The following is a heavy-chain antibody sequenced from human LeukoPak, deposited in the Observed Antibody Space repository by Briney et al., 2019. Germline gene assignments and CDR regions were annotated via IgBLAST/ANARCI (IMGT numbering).Heavy chain of an antibody. V-gene: IGHV4-59*01. CDR2: IHYRGST. J-gene: IGHJ4*02. D-gene: IGHD5-18*01. Sequence: KPSETLSLTCTVSGGSISSYYWSWIRQSPGEGLDWIGYIHYRGSTNYNPSLKSRVTISVDTSKNQFSLKLSSLTAADTAVYYCARSVLGYSYGLHIDYWGQGTLVTVSS. CDR3: ARSVLGYSYGLHIDY. CDR1: GGSISSYY.